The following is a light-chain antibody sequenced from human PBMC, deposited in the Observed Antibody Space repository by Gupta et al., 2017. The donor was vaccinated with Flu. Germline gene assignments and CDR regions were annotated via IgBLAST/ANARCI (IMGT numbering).Light chain of an antibody. CDR2: DAT. CDR1: QGILTY. V-gene: IGKV1-39*01. J-gene: IGKJ1*01. Sequence: PSSLSAAVGDRVTLTGRASQGILTYVNWDQQKPGKSPKLLLSDATRLQGGVPSRFSGSGSGTDFSLTISSLHPEDFATYFCQQAGDITWTFGQGTKVEI. CDR3: QQAGDITWT.